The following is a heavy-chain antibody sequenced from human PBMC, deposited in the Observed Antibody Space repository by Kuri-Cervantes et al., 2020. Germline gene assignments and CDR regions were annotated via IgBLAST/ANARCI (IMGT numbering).Heavy chain of an antibody. CDR1: GYSFTSYW. CDR3: TRLFHCSNIICETNEY. D-gene: IGHD2/OR15-2a*01. J-gene: IGHJ4*02. V-gene: IGHV5-51*01. Sequence: GESLKISCKGSGYSFTSYWIGWVRQMPGKGLEWMGIIYPGDSDTRYSPSFQGQVTISADKSIGTAYLQWSSLKASDTAMHYCTRLFHCSNIICETNEYWGQGTLVTVSS. CDR2: IYPGDSDT.